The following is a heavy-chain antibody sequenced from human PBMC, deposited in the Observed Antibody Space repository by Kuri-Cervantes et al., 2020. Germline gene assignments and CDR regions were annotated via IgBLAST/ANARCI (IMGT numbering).Heavy chain of an antibody. CDR2: ISSNGGST. V-gene: IGHV3-64*02. D-gene: IGHD1-14*01. Sequence: GGSLRLSCAASGFTFSSYGMHWVRQAPGKGLEYVSAISSNGGSTYYADSVKGRFTISRDNSKNTLYLQMSSLRVEDTAPYYCAKGGNNGGYWGQGTLVTVSS. J-gene: IGHJ4*02. CDR3: AKGGNNGGY. CDR1: GFTFSSYG.